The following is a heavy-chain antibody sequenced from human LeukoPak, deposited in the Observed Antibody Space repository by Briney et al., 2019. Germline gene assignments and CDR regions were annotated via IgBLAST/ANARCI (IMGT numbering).Heavy chain of an antibody. Sequence: PGGSLRLSCAASGFTFSTYWMSWVRQAPGKGLEWVANIKQDGSEKYYVDSVKGRFTISRDNAKNSLYLQMNSLRAEDTAVYYCARDSGSSSRYGGGYWGQGTLVTVSS. V-gene: IGHV3-7*03. CDR3: ARDSGSSSRYGGGY. J-gene: IGHJ4*02. D-gene: IGHD6-13*01. CDR1: GFTFSTYW. CDR2: IKQDGSEK.